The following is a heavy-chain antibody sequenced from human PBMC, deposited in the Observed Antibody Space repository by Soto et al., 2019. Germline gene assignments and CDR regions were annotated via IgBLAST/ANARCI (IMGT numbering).Heavy chain of an antibody. CDR2: ISYTGSS. CDR1: GGSVSTSSVASSSYY. J-gene: IGHJ4*02. Sequence: SETLSLTCAVSGGSVSTSSVASSSYYWTCVRQSPGRGLEWIGHISYTGSSHYSPSLKSRVTLSVDTSKNQFSLTLTSVTAADTAGYFCARDGRDGYTPRRDLYYWGQGILVTVSS. D-gene: IGHD5-12*01. CDR3: ARDGRDGYTPRRDLYY. V-gene: IGHV4-61*01.